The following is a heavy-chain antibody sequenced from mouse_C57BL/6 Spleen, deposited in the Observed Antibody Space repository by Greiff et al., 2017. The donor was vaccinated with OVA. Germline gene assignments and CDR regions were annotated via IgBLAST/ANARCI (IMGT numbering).Heavy chain of an antibody. CDR2: IDPSDSYT. Sequence: VQLQQPGAELVRPGTSVKLSCKASGYTFTSYWMHWVKQRPGQGLEWIGVIDPSDSYTNYNQKFKGKATLTVDTSSSTAYMQLSSLTSEDSAVYYCARSDYGSSYQRYFDYWGQGTTLTVSS. CDR1: GYTFTSYW. D-gene: IGHD1-1*01. J-gene: IGHJ2*01. CDR3: ARSDYGSSYQRYFDY. V-gene: IGHV1-59*01.